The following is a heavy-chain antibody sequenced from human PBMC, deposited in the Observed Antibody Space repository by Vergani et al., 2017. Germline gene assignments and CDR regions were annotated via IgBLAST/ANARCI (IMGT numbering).Heavy chain of an antibody. CDR3: ARAASDDMLFPV. D-gene: IGHD2-8*01. V-gene: IGHV4-30-2*01. Sequence: QLQLPESGSGLVKPSQTLSLTCAVSGGSISSGGYSWSWIRQPPGKGLEWIGYIYHSGSTYYNPSLKSRVTISVDRSKNQFSLKLSSVTAADTAVYYCARAASDDMLFPVWGQGTLVTVSS. CDR1: GGSISSGGYS. CDR2: IYHSGST. J-gene: IGHJ4*02.